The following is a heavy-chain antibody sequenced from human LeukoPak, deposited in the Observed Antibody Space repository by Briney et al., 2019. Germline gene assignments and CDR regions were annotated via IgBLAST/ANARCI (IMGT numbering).Heavy chain of an antibody. J-gene: IGHJ4*02. Sequence: GGSLRLSCAASGFTFSSYSMHWVRQAPGRGLEWVALIWNDGSNKYYADSVKGRFTISRDNSKNTLYLQMNSLRAEDTAAYYCARDFYSSSSGGSVYWGQGSLVTVSS. CDR2: IWNDGSNK. CDR1: GFTFSSYS. CDR3: ARDFYSSSSGGSVY. V-gene: IGHV3-33*01. D-gene: IGHD6-6*01.